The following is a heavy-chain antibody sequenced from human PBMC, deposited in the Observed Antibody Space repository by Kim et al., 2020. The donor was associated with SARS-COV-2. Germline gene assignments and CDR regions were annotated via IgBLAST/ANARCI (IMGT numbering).Heavy chain of an antibody. CDR1: GGSISSSSYY. CDR2: IYYSGST. J-gene: IGHJ6*02. Sequence: SETLSLTCTVSGGSISSSSYYWGWIRQPPGKGLEWIGSIYYSGSTYYNPSLKSRVTISVDTSKNQFSLKLSSVTAADTAVYYCARQATMVRGVIIKVVPYFNNGMDVWGQGTTVTVSS. CDR3: ARQATMVRGVIIKVVPYFNNGMDV. V-gene: IGHV4-39*01. D-gene: IGHD3-10*01.